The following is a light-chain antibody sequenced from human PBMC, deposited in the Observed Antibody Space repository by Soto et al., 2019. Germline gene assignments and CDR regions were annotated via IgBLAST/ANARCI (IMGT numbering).Light chain of an antibody. CDR1: TGAVTSGHY. CDR3: LLSYSGASYV. J-gene: IGLJ1*01. V-gene: IGLV7-46*01. CDR2: DTS. Sequence: QAVVTQEPSLTVSPGGTVTLTCGSSTGAVTSGHYPYWFQQKPGQAPRTLIYDTSNKHSWTPARFSGSLLGGKAALTLSGAQPEDEAEHYCLLSYSGASYVFGTGTKVTVL.